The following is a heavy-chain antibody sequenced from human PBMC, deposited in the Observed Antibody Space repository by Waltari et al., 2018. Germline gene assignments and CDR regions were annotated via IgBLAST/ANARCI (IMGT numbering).Heavy chain of an antibody. CDR2: INHSGST. D-gene: IGHD3-10*01. Sequence: QVQLQQWGAGLLKPAETLSLTCAVHGGSFNDFYWSWIRQPPGKGLEWIGEINHSGSTNYNPSLKSRVAISVDTSKSQFSLTLTSVTAADTAVYYCATPSNEVWCGAAEYFHHWGQGTLVSVSA. CDR3: ATPSNEVWCGAAEYFHH. J-gene: IGHJ1*01. V-gene: IGHV4-34*01. CDR1: GGSFNDFY.